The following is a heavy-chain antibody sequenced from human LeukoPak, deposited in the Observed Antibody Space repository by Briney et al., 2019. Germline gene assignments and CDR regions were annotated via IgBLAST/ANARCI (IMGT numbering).Heavy chain of an antibody. CDR3: TTVLRYFDWLLSQGDNYFDY. V-gene: IGHV3-15*01. J-gene: IGHJ4*02. Sequence: GGSLRLSCAASGFTFSNAWMSWVRQAPGKELEWVGRIKSKTDGGTTDYAAPVKGRFTISRDDSKNTLYLQMNSLKTEDTAVYYCTTVLRYFDWLLSQGDNYFDYWGQGTLVTVSS. CDR2: IKSKTDGGTT. D-gene: IGHD3-9*01. CDR1: GFTFSNAW.